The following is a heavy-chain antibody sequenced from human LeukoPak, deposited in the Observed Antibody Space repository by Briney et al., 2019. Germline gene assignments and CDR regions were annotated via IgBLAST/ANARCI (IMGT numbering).Heavy chain of an antibody. CDR1: GGSISSGGYS. CDR2: IYHSGST. Sequence: SETLSLTCAVSGGSISSGGYSWSWIWQPPGKGLEWIGYIYHSGSTYYNPSLKSRVTISVDRSKNQFSLKLSSVTAADTAVYYCARTNYYDRDYWGQGTLVTVSS. J-gene: IGHJ4*02. D-gene: IGHD3-22*01. CDR3: ARTNYYDRDY. V-gene: IGHV4-30-2*01.